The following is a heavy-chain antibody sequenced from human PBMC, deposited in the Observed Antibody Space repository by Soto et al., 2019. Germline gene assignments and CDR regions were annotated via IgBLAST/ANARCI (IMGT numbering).Heavy chain of an antibody. Sequence: PGESRKISCXGSGYSFTSYWIGWVRQMPGKGLEWMGIIYPGDSDTRYSPSFQGQVTISADKSISTAYLQWSSLKASDTAMYYCARRRSGRETGKDYFDYWGQGTLVTVSS. D-gene: IGHD3-10*01. CDR2: IYPGDSDT. CDR3: ARRRSGRETGKDYFDY. CDR1: GYSFTSYW. J-gene: IGHJ4*02. V-gene: IGHV5-51*01.